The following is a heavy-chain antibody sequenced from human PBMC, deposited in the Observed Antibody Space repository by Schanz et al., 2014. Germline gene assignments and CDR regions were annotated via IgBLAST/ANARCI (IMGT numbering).Heavy chain of an antibody. CDR1: GFNFNTYA. CDR2: ISFDGRNT. Sequence: VQLLESGGGLAQPGGSLRLACAASGFNFNTYAMSWVRQAPGKGLEWVGFISFDGRNTGYAHSVKGRFTISRDNSKNTLFLQMNSLRAEDTAVYYCASRSVYATTWGQGSLVTVSS. V-gene: IGHV3-30*03. D-gene: IGHD2-8*01. J-gene: IGHJ5*02. CDR3: ASRSVYATT.